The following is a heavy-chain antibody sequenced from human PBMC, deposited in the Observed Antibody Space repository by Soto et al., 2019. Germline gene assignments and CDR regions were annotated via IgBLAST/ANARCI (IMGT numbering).Heavy chain of an antibody. CDR2: IYYSGST. J-gene: IGHJ5*02. Sequence: PSETLSLTCTVSGGSISSYYWSWIRQPPGKGLEWIGYIYYSGSTNYNPSLKSRVSISVDTSKNQFSLKLTSVTAADTAVYYCARESRWSGWFDPWGQGTLVTVSS. V-gene: IGHV4-59*01. D-gene: IGHD2-15*01. CDR3: ARESRWSGWFDP. CDR1: GGSISSYY.